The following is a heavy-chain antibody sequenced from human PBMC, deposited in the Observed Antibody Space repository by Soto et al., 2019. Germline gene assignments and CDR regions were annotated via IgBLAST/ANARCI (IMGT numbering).Heavy chain of an antibody. CDR2: IYSGGST. D-gene: IGHD2-15*01. CDR1: GFTVSSNY. J-gene: IGHJ6*02. CDR3: ARGGGGEYYYYGMDV. Sequence: EVQLVESGGGLVQPGGSLRLSCAASGFTVSSNYMSWVRQAPGKGLEWVSVIYSGGSTYYADSVKGRFTISRDNSKNPLYLQMNSLRAEDTAVYYCARGGGGEYYYYGMDVWGQGTTVTVSS. V-gene: IGHV3-66*01.